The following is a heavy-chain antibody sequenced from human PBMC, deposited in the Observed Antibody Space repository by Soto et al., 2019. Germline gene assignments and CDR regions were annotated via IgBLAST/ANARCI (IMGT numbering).Heavy chain of an antibody. J-gene: IGHJ4*02. CDR1: GFTFNSYN. D-gene: IGHD4-17*01. V-gene: IGHV3-48*02. CDR2: ISSSGTTI. CDR3: ARGGSTVFDY. Sequence: EVQLVESGGGLVQPGGSLRLSCAASGFTFNSYNMKWVRQAPGKGLEWVSSISSSGTTIFYSDSVRGRFTISRDNAKNSLYVQMNSLRDDDTAVYYCARGGSTVFDYWGQGTLVTVSS.